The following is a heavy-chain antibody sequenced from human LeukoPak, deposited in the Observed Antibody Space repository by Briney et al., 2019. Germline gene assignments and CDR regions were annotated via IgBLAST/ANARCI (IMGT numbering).Heavy chain of an antibody. CDR1: GYTFTGYY. Sequence: RASVKVSCKASGYTFTGYYMHWVRQAPGQGLEWMGWINPNSGGTNYAQKFHGRVTMPRDTSISTAYMELSRLRSDDTAVYYCARISRVGATGHYYYYMDVWGKGTTVTVSS. J-gene: IGHJ6*03. CDR3: ARISRVGATGHYYYYMDV. CDR2: INPNSGGT. D-gene: IGHD1-26*01. V-gene: IGHV1-2*02.